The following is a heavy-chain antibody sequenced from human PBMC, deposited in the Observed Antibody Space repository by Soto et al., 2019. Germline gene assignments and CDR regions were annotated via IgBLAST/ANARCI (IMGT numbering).Heavy chain of an antibody. CDR2: INPTSGGT. V-gene: IGHV1-2*02. D-gene: IGHD3-3*01. J-gene: IGHJ4*02. Sequence: SGKVCCKASAYTFSGYYLHWLRQPPGQGREWMGWINPTSGGTNYAQKFQGRVTMTRDTSISTAYMELSRLRSDDTAVYYCARDHKYQLLYPARPNYDFWSGYSDYWGQGTLVTVSS. CDR1: AYTFSGYY. CDR3: ARDHKYQLLYPARPNYDFWSGYSDY.